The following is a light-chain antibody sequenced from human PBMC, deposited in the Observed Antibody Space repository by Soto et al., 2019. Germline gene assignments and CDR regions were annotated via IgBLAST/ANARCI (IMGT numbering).Light chain of an antibody. V-gene: IGKV3-15*01. CDR2: DAS. J-gene: IGKJ1*01. CDR3: QRYNIWPPWT. CDR1: QSVSNN. Sequence: ILMTQSPATLSVSPGERATLSCRASQSVSNNLAWYQQKPGQAPRLLIYDASTRATGIPARFSGSGSGTEFTRAVSGLQSEDFAVYYCQRYNIWPPWTFGQGTKVEVK.